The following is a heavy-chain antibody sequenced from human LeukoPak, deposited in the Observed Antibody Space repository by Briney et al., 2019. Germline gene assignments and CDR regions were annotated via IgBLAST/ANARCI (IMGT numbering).Heavy chain of an antibody. V-gene: IGHV4-59*13. Sequence: SETLSPTCTVSGGSISSYYWSWIRQPPGKGLEWIGYIYYSGSTNYNPSLKSRVTISVDTSKNQFSLKLSSVTAADTAVYYCARVPKWRIAAAGTRDYYYYYMDVWGKGTTVTVSS. D-gene: IGHD6-13*01. CDR1: GGSISSYY. CDR2: IYYSGST. J-gene: IGHJ6*03. CDR3: ARVPKWRIAAAGTRDYYYYYMDV.